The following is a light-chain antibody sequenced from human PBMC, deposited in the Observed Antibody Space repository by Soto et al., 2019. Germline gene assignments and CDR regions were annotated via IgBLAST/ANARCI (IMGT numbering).Light chain of an antibody. J-gene: IGKJ4*01. Sequence: EIVLTQSPATLSLSPGERATLSCRASQSVSSNLAWYQQKPGQAPRLLMFGASTRATNIPARFSGSGSGTEFTLTISSLQSEDVAVYHCQQYFSAPLTFGGVNKGDI. CDR2: GAS. CDR3: QQYFSAPLT. V-gene: IGKV3-15*01. CDR1: QSVSSN.